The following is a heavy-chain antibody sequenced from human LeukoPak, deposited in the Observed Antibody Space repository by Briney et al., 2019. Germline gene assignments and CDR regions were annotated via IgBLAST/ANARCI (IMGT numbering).Heavy chain of an antibody. D-gene: IGHD3-16*01. CDR2: INPNSGAT. J-gene: IGHJ4*02. CDR3: VRDLMTTQTWDFDY. V-gene: IGHV1-2*02. CDR1: GYTVSGYY. Sequence: ASVKFSCKGSGYTVSGYYLHWVRQAPGQGLEWMAWINPNSGATNYAQRFQGRVTVTRDTSISTAYMELSSLESDDTAMYYCVRDLMTTQTWDFDYWGQGTLVSVSS.